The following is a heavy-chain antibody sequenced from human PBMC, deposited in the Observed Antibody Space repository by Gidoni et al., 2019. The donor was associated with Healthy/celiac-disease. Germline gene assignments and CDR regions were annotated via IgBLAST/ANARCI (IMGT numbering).Heavy chain of an antibody. Sequence: QVQLQESGPGLVKPSETLSLTCTVSGGSISSYYWSWIRQPPGKGLEWIWYIYYSGSTNYNPSLKSRVTISVDTSKNPFSLKLRSVTAADTAVYYCARKRGNYGMDVWGQGTTVTVSS. CDR2: IYYSGST. V-gene: IGHV4-59*01. J-gene: IGHJ6*02. CDR3: ARKRGNYGMDV. CDR1: GGSISSYY. D-gene: IGHD3-16*01.